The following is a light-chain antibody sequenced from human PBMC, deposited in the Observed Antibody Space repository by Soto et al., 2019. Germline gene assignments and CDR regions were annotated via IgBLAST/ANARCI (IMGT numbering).Light chain of an antibody. CDR3: QQYSTSQT. V-gene: IGKV3-20*01. J-gene: IGKJ1*01. Sequence: ELVLTQSPGTLSLSPGERATLSCSASHSVTSYLARYQQKPGQAPRLRIYASSTSASGIPDRFCGGGSGTDFSITISRLEPEDFAVYYCQQYSTSQTFGQGPVLE. CDR1: HSVTSY. CDR2: ASS.